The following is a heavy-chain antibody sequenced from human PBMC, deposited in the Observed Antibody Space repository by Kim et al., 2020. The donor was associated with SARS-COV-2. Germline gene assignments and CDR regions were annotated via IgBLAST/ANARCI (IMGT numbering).Heavy chain of an antibody. Sequence: STYYADSVKGRFSISRDNSKNTLYLEMNSLRAEDTAVYYCAAPRGYYYRGWGQGTLVTVSS. J-gene: IGHJ4*02. V-gene: IGHV3-23*01. CDR3: AAPRGYYYRG. CDR2: ST. D-gene: IGHD3-10*01.